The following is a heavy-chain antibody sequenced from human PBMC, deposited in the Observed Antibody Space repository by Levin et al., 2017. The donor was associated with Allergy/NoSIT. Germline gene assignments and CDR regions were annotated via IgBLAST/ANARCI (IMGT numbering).Heavy chain of an antibody. D-gene: IGHD3-22*01. Sequence: GGSLRLSCAASGFTFSNYAMRWVRQAPGKGLEWVSGVSGDGETTYYADSVKGRFTISRDNSKNTLYVQMNSLRVEDTAIYYCAKGHYYDSSGFLYKSDAFDMWGQGTKVTVSS. J-gene: IGHJ3*02. V-gene: IGHV3-23*01. CDR1: GFTFSNYA. CDR3: AKGHYYDSSGFLYKSDAFDM. CDR2: VSGDGETT.